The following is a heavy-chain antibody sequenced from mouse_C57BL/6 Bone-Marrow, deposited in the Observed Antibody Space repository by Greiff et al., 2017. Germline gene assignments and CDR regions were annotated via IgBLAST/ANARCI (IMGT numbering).Heavy chain of an antibody. CDR3: ARGELRSYYYDRDD. V-gene: IGHV5-4*03. CDR1: GFTFSSYA. J-gene: IGHJ4*01. D-gene: IGHD4-1*01. CDR2: ISDGGSYT. Sequence: EVKLLESGGGLVKPGGSLKLSCAASGFTFSSYAMSWVRQTPEKRLEWVATISDGGSYTYYPDNVKGRFTISRDNTKNNLYLQMSHLKSEDTAMYYCARGELRSYYYDRDDWGQGTSVTVSS.